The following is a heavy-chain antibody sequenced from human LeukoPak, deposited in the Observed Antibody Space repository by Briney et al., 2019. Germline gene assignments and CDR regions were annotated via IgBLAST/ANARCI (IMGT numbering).Heavy chain of an antibody. CDR3: ARYSSGWYDRGFDP. CDR1: GFTFSSYW. CDR2: IKQDGSEK. Sequence: GGSPRLSCAASGFTFSSYWMSWVRQAPGKGLEWVANIKQDGSEKYYVDAVKGRFTISRDNAKNSLSLQMNSLRAEDTAVYYCARYSSGWYDRGFDPWGQGTLVTVSS. D-gene: IGHD6-19*01. V-gene: IGHV3-7*01. J-gene: IGHJ5*02.